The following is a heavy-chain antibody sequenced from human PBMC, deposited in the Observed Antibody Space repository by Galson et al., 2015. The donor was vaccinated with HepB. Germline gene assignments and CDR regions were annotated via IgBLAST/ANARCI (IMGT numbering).Heavy chain of an antibody. D-gene: IGHD4-17*01. J-gene: IGHJ5*01. CDR1: GFTFSSYA. Sequence: SLRLSCAASGFTFSSYAMSWVRQAPGKGLEWVSTVSGTGGTTYYADSVKGRFTISRDNSRNTLSLQMISLRAEDTAIYYCAKAFTGLTSVTAFDFWGQGTLVTVSS. CDR2: VSGTGGTT. CDR3: AKAFTGLTSVTAFDF. V-gene: IGHV3-23*01.